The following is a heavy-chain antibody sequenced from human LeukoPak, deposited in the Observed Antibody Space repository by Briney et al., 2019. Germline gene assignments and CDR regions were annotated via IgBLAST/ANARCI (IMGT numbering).Heavy chain of an antibody. CDR1: GFTFDNYA. CDR2: ISWNSGST. Sequence: GGSLRLSCAASGFTFDNYAMHWVRQAPGEGLEWVSGISWNSGSTGYVASVKGRFTISRDNAKNSLYLQMDSLRAEDMALYYCAKDVSLGFCSGGSCSVHFDYWGQGTLVTVSS. CDR3: AKDVSLGFCSGGSCSVHFDY. V-gene: IGHV3-9*03. D-gene: IGHD2-15*01. J-gene: IGHJ4*02.